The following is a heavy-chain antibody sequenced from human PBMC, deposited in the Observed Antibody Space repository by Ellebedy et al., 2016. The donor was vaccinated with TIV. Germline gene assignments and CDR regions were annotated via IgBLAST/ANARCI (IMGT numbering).Heavy chain of an antibody. V-gene: IGHV3-11*01. D-gene: IGHD3-16*01. Sequence: GGSLRLSCAASGFTFSDYYMSWIRQAPGKGLEWVSYISSSGSTIYYADSVKGRFTISRDNAKNSLYLQMNSRRAEDTALYYCAKDIGDFPIPYGMDVWGQGTTITVSS. CDR2: ISSSGSTI. J-gene: IGHJ6*02. CDR1: GFTFSDYY. CDR3: AKDIGDFPIPYGMDV.